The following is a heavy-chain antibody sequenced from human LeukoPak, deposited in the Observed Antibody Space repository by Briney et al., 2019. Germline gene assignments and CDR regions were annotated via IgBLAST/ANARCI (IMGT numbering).Heavy chain of an antibody. Sequence: GGSLRLSCAASGFTFSSYEMNWVRQAPGKGLEWVSYISSSSSTIYYADSVKGRFTISRDNAKNSLYLQMNSLRAEDTAVYYCARGRGYSYGYGDAFDIWGQGTMVTVSS. CDR3: ARGRGYSYGYGDAFDI. CDR2: ISSSSSTI. V-gene: IGHV3-48*01. D-gene: IGHD5-18*01. CDR1: GFTFSSYE. J-gene: IGHJ3*02.